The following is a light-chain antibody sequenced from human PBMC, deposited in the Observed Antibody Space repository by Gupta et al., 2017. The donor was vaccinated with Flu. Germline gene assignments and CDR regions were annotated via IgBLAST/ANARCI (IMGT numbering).Light chain of an antibody. J-gene: IGLJ3*02. CDR3: QTWGTGIRV. CDR2: LNSDGSH. V-gene: IGLV4-69*01. Sequence: VKLTCTRSSGHSSYAIAWHQQQPEKGPRYLMKLNSDGSHNKGDGIPDRFSGSSSGAERYLTISSLQSEDEADYYCQTWGTGIRVFGGGTKLTVL. CDR1: SGHSSYA.